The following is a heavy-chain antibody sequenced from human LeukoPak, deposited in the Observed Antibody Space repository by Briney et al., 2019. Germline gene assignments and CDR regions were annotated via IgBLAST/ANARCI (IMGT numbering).Heavy chain of an antibody. J-gene: IGHJ5*02. D-gene: IGHD1-26*01. CDR2: IYHSGNN. V-gene: IGHV4-30-2*01. CDR1: GGSISSGGYS. Sequence: SQTLSLTCAVSGGSISSGGYSWGWIRQPPGKGLEWLGYIYHSGNNYYNPSLESRVTISVDRSKNQFSLKLNSVTAADTAVYYCAREDDSGNWFDPWCQGTLVTVSS. CDR3: AREDDSGNWFDP.